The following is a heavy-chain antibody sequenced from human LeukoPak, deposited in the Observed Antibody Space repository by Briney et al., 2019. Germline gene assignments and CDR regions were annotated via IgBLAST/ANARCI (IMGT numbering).Heavy chain of an antibody. D-gene: IGHD1-26*01. CDR3: ASLSSGSYNWFDP. CDR2: IYYSGST. Sequence: SETLSLTCTVSGGSISSYYWSWIRQPPGKGLEWIGYIYYSGSTNYNPSLKSRVTMSVDTSKNQFSLKLSSVTAADTAVYYCASLSSGSYNWFDPWGQGTLVTVSS. J-gene: IGHJ5*02. V-gene: IGHV4-59*01. CDR1: GGSISSYY.